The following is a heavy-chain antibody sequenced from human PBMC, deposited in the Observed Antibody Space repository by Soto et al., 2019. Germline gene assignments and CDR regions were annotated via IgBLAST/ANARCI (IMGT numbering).Heavy chain of an antibody. CDR3: GREGA. V-gene: IGHV3-15*01. CDR1: GFTFIDAW. D-gene: IGHD1-26*01. Sequence: EVQLVESGGGLVKPGGSLRLSCAASGFTFIDAWMNWVRQAPGKGLEWVGRIKSKTDGGTTDYAAPVKGRFTISRDDLKNTLYLHMNTLKIEDTGVYYCGREGAWGQGTPVTVSS. J-gene: IGHJ4*02. CDR2: IKSKTDGGTT.